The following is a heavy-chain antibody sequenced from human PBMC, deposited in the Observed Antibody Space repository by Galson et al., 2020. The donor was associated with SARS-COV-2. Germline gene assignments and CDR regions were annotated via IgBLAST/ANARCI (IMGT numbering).Heavy chain of an antibody. D-gene: IGHD2-15*01. CDR1: GYSFTSYW. J-gene: IGHJ6*02. CDR2: IYPGDYAT. V-gene: IGHV5-51*01. CDR3: AKEVWVGNYYYGMDV. Sequence: GESLKISCKGSGYSFTSYWIGWVRQMPGKGLAWMGIIYPGDYATRYSPSFQGQVTISADRSISTAYLQWSSLKASDTAMYYCAKEVWVGNYYYGMDVWGQGTTVTVSS.